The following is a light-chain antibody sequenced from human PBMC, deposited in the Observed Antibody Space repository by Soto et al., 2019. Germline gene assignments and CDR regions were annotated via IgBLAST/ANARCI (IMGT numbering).Light chain of an antibody. CDR2: AAS. CDR3: QEYEKLFS. V-gene: IGKV1-27*01. CDR1: QGISNY. Sequence: DIQMTQSPSSLSASVGDRVTITCRASQGISNYLAWYQQKPGKVPKLLIYAASTLQSGVPSRFSGSGSETDFTLTISSLQPEDVATYYCQEYEKLFSFGPGTKVDIK. J-gene: IGKJ3*01.